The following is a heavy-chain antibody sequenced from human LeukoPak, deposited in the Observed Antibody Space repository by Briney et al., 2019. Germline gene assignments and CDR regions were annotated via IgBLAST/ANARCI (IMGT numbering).Heavy chain of an antibody. CDR1: GFTFSNVW. CDR2: IYHSGST. CDR3: AMNSGYDPDFDY. D-gene: IGHD5-12*01. Sequence: GSLRLSCAASGFTFSNVWMGWIRQPPGKGLEWIGSIYHSGSTYYNPSLKSRVTISVDTSKNQFSLKLSSVTAADTAVYYCAMNSGYDPDFDYWGQGTLVTVSS. J-gene: IGHJ4*02. V-gene: IGHV4-38-2*01.